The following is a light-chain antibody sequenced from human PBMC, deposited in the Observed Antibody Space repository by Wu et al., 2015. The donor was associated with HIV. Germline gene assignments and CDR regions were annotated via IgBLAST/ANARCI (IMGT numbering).Light chain of an antibody. J-gene: IGKJ1*01. CDR1: RSVDRL. CDR3: QQYNNWPPT. CDR2: DAS. Sequence: VLTQSPTTLSLSPGERATLSCRASRSVDRLLAWFQQKPGQTPRLLIYDASTRATGIPARFSGSGSGTEFTLTINSLQSEDFAVYYCQQYNNWPPTFGQGTKVEIK. V-gene: IGKV3-15*01.